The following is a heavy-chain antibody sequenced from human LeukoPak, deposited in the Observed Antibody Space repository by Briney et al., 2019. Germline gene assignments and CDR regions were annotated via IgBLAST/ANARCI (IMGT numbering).Heavy chain of an antibody. J-gene: IGHJ4*02. D-gene: IGHD2-15*01. V-gene: IGHV3-23*01. CDR1: GFTFSTYA. CDR2: ISGSGGAT. Sequence: GGSLRLSCAASGFTFSTYAMSWVRQAPGKGLEWVSAISGSGGATYYADSVKGRFTISRDNSKNTLYLQMNSLRAEDTAVYNCAKVRGICSGGSCYPSYPGGFDYWGQGTLVTVSS. CDR3: AKVRGICSGGSCYPSYPGGFDY.